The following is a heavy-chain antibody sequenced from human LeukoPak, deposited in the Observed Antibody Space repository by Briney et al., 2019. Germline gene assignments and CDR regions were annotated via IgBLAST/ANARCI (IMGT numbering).Heavy chain of an antibody. CDR1: GGSISSGGYS. D-gene: IGHD6-6*01. Sequence: SETLSLTCAVSGGSISSGGYSWSWIRQPPWKGLEWIGYIYHSGSTYYNPSLKSRVTISVDRSKNQFSLKLSSVTAADTAVYYCARASSSFYGMDVWGQGTTVTVSS. V-gene: IGHV4-30-2*01. J-gene: IGHJ6*02. CDR2: IYHSGST. CDR3: ARASSSFYGMDV.